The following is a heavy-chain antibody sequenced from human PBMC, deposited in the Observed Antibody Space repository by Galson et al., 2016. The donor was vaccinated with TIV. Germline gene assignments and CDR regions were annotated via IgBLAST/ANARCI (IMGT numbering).Heavy chain of an antibody. D-gene: IGHD6-19*01. Sequence: SGGTFNTYAISWVRQAPGQGLEWMGGILPIFGAATYAQKFQGRVTITADESTNTAYMELSSLKSDDTAMYYCARPSSSCRGCSYYYYMDVWGKGTTVTVSS. CDR1: GGTFNTYA. V-gene: IGHV1-69*01. CDR3: ARPSSSCRGCSYYYYMDV. J-gene: IGHJ6*03. CDR2: ILPIFGAA.